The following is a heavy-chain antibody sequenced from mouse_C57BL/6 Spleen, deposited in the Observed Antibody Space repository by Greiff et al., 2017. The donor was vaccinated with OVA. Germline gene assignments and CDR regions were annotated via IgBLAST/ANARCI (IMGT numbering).Heavy chain of an antibody. CDR3: ARGYYGAMDY. D-gene: IGHD1-2*01. CDR1: GYAFSSSW. V-gene: IGHV1-82*01. J-gene: IGHJ4*01. Sequence: QVQLKESGPELVKPGASVKISCKASGYAFSSSWMNWVKQRPGKGLEWIGRIYPGDGDTNYNGKFKGKATLTADKSSSTAYMRLSSLTSEDSAVYFCARGYYGAMDYWGQGTSVTVSS. CDR2: IYPGDGDT.